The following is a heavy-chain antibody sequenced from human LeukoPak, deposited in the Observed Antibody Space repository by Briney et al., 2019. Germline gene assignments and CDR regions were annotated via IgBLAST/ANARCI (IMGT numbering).Heavy chain of an antibody. CDR2: IKQDGSEK. D-gene: IGHD3-3*01. V-gene: IGHV3-7*03. CDR1: GFTFSSYW. Sequence: GGSLRLFCAASGFTFSSYWMNWVRQAPGKGLEWVANIKQDGSEKYYVDSVKGRFTISRDNAKNSLYLQLNSLRAEDTAVYYCAGNYDSWTGLNYWGQGTLVTVSS. CDR3: AGNYDSWTGLNY. J-gene: IGHJ4*02.